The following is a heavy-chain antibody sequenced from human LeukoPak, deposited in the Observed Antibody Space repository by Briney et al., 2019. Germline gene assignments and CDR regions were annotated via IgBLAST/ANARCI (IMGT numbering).Heavy chain of an antibody. CDR2: IYHSGST. J-gene: IGHJ6*02. CDR1: GGSISSSNW. D-gene: IGHD3-10*01. V-gene: IGHV4-4*02. Sequence: PSGTLSLTGAVSGGSISSSNWWSWVRQPPGKGLEWIGEIYHSGSTNYNPSLKSRVTISVDKSKNQLSLKLSSFTAADTAVYYCARTSTYYYGSCPRSFCYYYYGMDVWGQGTTVTVSS. CDR3: ARTSTYYYGSCPRSFCYYYYGMDV.